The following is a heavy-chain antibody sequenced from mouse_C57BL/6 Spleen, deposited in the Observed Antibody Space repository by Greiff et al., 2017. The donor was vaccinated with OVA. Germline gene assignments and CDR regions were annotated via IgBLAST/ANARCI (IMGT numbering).Heavy chain of an antibody. V-gene: IGHV7-3*01. CDR3: ARSTAMDY. J-gene: IGHJ4*01. Sequence: VQLMESGGGLVQPGGSLSLSCAASGFTFTAYYMSWVRQPPGKALAWLGFIRNKANGYTTEYSASVKGRFTISRDNSQSIRYLQMNALRAEDSATYYCARSTAMDYWGQGTSVTVSS. CDR1: GFTFTAYY. CDR2: IRNKANGYTT.